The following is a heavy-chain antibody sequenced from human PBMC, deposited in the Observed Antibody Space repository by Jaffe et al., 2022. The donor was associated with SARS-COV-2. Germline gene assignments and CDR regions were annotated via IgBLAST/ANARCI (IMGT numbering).Heavy chain of an antibody. CDR1: GFTFSDAC. D-gene: IGHD3-16*01. CDR3: TTIKTTWGY. V-gene: IGHV3-15*01. Sequence: EVHLVESGGGLLKPGGSLRLSCAASGFTFSDACLSWVRQAPGKGLEWIGRIKSNDNGGTTDYAAPVKGRFTISRDDSKNTLYLEMNSLKIEDTAVYYCTTIKTTWGYWGQGTLVTVSS. J-gene: IGHJ4*02. CDR2: IKSNDNGGTT.